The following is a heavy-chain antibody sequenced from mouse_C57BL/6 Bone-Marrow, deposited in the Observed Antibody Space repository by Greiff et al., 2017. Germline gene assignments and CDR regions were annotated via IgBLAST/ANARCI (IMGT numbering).Heavy chain of an antibody. Sequence: VQLQQSGAELVRPGASVKLSCTASGFNIKDDYMHWVKQRPEQGLEWIGWIDPENGDPEYASKFQGKATITADTSSNTAYLQLSSLTSEDTAVYYCTPTVVAKGGYWGQGTTLTVSS. CDR3: TPTVVAKGGY. J-gene: IGHJ2*01. V-gene: IGHV14-4*01. CDR2: IDPENGDP. CDR1: GFNIKDDY. D-gene: IGHD1-1*01.